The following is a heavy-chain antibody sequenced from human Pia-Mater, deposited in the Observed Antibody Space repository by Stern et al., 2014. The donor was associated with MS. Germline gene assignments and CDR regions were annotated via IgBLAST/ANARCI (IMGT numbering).Heavy chain of an antibody. CDR1: GLSHNSSGVG. CDR2: VFWDDEK. Sequence: QVTLKESGPTLVKPTQTLTLTCTLSGLSHNSSGVGVSWIRPAPGKAPEWLALVFWDDEKHYSPSLKGRLTITKDNSKDQVILTMTNMDPVDTATYYCVHDEGHWGRGILVTVSS. J-gene: IGHJ4*02. CDR3: VHDEGH. V-gene: IGHV2-5*02.